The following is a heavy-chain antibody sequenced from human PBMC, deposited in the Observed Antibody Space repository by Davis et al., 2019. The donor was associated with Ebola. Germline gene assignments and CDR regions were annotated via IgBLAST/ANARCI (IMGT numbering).Heavy chain of an antibody. CDR2: FDPEDGET. D-gene: IGHD4-17*01. Sequence: ASVTVSCKVSGYTLTELSMHWVRQAHGKGLEWMGGFDPEDGETIYAQKFQGRVTMTEDTSTDTAYMELSSLRSEDTAVYYCARSHVTVTTGWGMDVWVQGTTVTVSS. J-gene: IGHJ6*02. V-gene: IGHV1-24*01. CDR1: GYTLTELS. CDR3: ARSHVTVTTGWGMDV.